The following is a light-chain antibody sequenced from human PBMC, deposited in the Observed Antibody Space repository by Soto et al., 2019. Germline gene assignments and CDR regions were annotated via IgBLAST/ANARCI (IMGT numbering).Light chain of an antibody. J-gene: IGKJ1*01. CDR2: DAS. CDR1: QSVSSN. Sequence: IVMTQSPATLSVSPGERVTLSCRASQSVSSNLAWYPQKPGQAPRLLIYDASTRATGIPARFSGSGSGTEFTLTISSLQSEDFAVYYCQQYTNWRAFGQGTKVDIK. CDR3: QQYTNWRA. V-gene: IGKV3-15*01.